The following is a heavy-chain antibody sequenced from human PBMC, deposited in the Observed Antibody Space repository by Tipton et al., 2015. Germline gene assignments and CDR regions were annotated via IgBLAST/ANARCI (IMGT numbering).Heavy chain of an antibody. Sequence: GLVKPSQTLLLTCAIFGDTVSSNRAAWNWIRQSPSRGLEWLGRTYYRSQWYNDYAVSVQSRITINPDTSKNQFSLQLNSVTPEDTAVYYCAKEIAAAARGHYYYGMDVCGQGTTVTVSS. D-gene: IGHD6-13*01. CDR1: GDTVSSNRAA. V-gene: IGHV6-1*01. CDR3: AKEIAAAARGHYYYGMDV. CDR2: TYYRSQWYN. J-gene: IGHJ6*02.